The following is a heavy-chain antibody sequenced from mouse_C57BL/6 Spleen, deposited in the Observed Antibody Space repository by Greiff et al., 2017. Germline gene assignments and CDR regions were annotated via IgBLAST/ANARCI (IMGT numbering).Heavy chain of an antibody. CDR1: GYAFSSSW. J-gene: IGHJ1*03. Sequence: QVQLQQSGPELVKPGASVKISCKASGYAFSSSWMNWVKQRPGKGLEWIGRIYPGDGDTNYNGKFKGKATLTADKSSSTAYMQLSSLTSEDSAVYFCARATLFYGSSSRYFDVWGTGTTVTVSS. D-gene: IGHD1-1*01. CDR3: ARATLFYGSSSRYFDV. V-gene: IGHV1-82*01. CDR2: IYPGDGDT.